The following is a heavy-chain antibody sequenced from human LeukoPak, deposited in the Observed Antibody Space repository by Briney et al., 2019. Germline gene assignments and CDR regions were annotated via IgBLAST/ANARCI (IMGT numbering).Heavy chain of an antibody. CDR3: ARDHDITSAVYYFDY. J-gene: IGHJ4*02. D-gene: IGHD6-13*01. V-gene: IGHV3-30-3*01. CDR1: GFTFSSYA. Sequence: PGGSLRLSCAASGFTFSSYAVHWVRQAPGKGLEWVAVISYDGRDKHYADSVKGRFTISRDNSKNTLYLQMSGLRPEDTAVYYCARDHDITSAVYYFDYWGQGTLVAVSS. CDR2: ISYDGRDK.